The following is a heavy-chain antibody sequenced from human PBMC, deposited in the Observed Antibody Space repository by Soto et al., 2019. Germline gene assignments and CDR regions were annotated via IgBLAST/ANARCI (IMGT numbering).Heavy chain of an antibody. J-gene: IGHJ5*02. CDR2: IYHSGST. CDR1: GGSISSSNW. D-gene: IGHD4-17*01. V-gene: IGHV4-4*02. CDR3: ARVWTTVTNWFDP. Sequence: QVQLQESGPGLVKPSGTLSLTCAVSGGSISSSNWWSWVRQPPGKGLEWIGEIYHSGSTNYNPSLKSRVPXSXDXXKNQFSLKLSSVTAADTAVYYCARVWTTVTNWFDPWGQGTLVTVSS.